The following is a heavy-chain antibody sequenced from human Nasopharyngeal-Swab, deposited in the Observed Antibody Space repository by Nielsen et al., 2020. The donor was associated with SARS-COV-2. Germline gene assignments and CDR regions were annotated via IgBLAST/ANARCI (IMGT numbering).Heavy chain of an antibody. CDR1: GFTFSSYS. V-gene: IGHV3-21*01. CDR2: ITYSSSYI. J-gene: IGHJ4*02. Sequence: GESLKISCAASGFTFSSYSMNWVRQAPGKGLEWVSSITYSSSYIYYADSVKGRFTISRDNAKNSLYLQMNSLRAEDTAVYYCARDGVVIAKGVFVYWGQGTLVTVSS. CDR3: ARDGVVIAKGVFVY. D-gene: IGHD2-21*01.